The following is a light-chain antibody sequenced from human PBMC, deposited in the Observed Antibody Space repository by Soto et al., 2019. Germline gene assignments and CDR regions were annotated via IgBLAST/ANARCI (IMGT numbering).Light chain of an antibody. CDR1: NIGSKS. CDR3: QVWDSSSDHPQVV. J-gene: IGLJ2*01. V-gene: IGLV3-21*04. CDR2: YDS. Sequence: VLTQPPSVSVAPGKTARITCGGNNIGSKSVHWYQQKPGQAPVLVIYYDSDRPSGIPERFSGSNSGNTATLTISRVEAGDEADYYCQVWDSSSDHPQVVFGGGTKVPS.